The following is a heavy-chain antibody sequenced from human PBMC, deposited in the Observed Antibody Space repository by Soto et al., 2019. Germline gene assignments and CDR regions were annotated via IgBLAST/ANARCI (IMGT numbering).Heavy chain of an antibody. CDR1: GFTFSSYA. J-gene: IGHJ6*02. CDR3: ERAQGQQLVRNSGMDV. CDR2: ISYDGSNK. V-gene: IGHV3-30-3*01. Sequence: QVQLVESGGGVVQPGRSLRLSCAASGFTFSSYAMHWVRQAPGKGLEWVAVISYDGSNKYYADSVKGRFTISRDNSKNTLYLQMNSLRAEDTAVYYCERAQGQQLVRNSGMDVWGQGTTVTVSS. D-gene: IGHD6-13*01.